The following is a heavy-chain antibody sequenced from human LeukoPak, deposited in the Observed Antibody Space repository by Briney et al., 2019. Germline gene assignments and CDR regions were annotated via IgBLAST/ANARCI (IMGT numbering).Heavy chain of an antibody. V-gene: IGHV4-38-2*02. Sequence: SETLSLTCTVSGYSISCGYYWGWIRQPPGKGLEWIGSIYHSGSTYYNPSLKSRVTISVDTSKNQFSLKLSSVTAADTAVYYCARVDSSSWYIDYWGQGTLVTVSS. D-gene: IGHD6-13*01. J-gene: IGHJ4*02. CDR3: ARVDSSSWYIDY. CDR2: IYHSGST. CDR1: GYSISCGYY.